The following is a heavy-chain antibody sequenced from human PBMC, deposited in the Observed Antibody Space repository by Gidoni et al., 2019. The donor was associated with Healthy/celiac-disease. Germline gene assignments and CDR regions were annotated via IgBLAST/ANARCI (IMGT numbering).Heavy chain of an antibody. Sequence: QVQLQESGPGLVKPSQTLSLTCTVSGGSLSSGSYYWSWIRQPAGKGLEWIGRIYTSGSTNYNPSLKSRVTMSVDTSKNQFSLKLSSVTAADTAVYYCARDGAANYWYFDLWGRGTLVTVSS. D-gene: IGHD2-15*01. CDR3: ARDGAANYWYFDL. J-gene: IGHJ2*01. CDR1: GGSLSSGSYY. V-gene: IGHV4-61*02. CDR2: IYTSGST.